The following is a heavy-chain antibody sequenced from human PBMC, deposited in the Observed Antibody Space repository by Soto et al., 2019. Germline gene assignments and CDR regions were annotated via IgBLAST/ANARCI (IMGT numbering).Heavy chain of an antibody. V-gene: IGHV1-69*13. J-gene: IGHJ4*02. CDR2: IIPIFGTA. Sequence: ASVKVSCKASGGTFSSYAISWVRQAPGQGLEWMGGIIPIFGTANYAQKFQGRVTITADESTSTAYMELSSLRSEDTAVYYCASYYYDSSGYYLDSWGQGTLVTVYS. CDR1: GGTFSSYA. CDR3: ASYYYDSSGYYLDS. D-gene: IGHD3-22*01.